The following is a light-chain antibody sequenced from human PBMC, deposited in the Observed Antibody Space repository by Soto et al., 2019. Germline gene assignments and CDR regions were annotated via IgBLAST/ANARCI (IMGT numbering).Light chain of an antibody. CDR1: QDISNY. CDR2: DAS. Sequence: IQITQSPSALSASVGDIVTITCQASQDISNYLNWYQQKPGKAPKVLIYDASNLGTGVPSRFSGSGSGTDFTFSISSMKPEDVATYYCQQYDAIPTFGQGTRLEIK. V-gene: IGKV1-33*01. CDR3: QQYDAIPT. J-gene: IGKJ5*01.